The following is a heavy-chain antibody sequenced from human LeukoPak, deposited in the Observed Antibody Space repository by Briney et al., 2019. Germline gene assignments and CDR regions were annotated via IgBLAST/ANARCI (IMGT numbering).Heavy chain of an antibody. CDR2: IYSGGST. CDR3: ASPTQEKYYDSSFDY. CDR1: GFTVSSNY. D-gene: IGHD3-10*01. V-gene: IGHV3-66*01. J-gene: IGHJ4*02. Sequence: GGSLRLSCAASGFTVSSNYMSWVRQAPGKGLEWVSVIYSGGSTYYADSVKGRFTISRDNSKNTLYLQMNSLRAEDTAVYYCASPTQEKYYDSSFDYRGQGTLVTVSS.